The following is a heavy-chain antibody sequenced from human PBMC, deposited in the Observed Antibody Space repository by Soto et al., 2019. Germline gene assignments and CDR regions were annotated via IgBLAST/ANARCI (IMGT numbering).Heavy chain of an antibody. CDR1: GGSISSSSNS. D-gene: IGHD2-2*01. J-gene: IGHJ6*02. Sequence: QLQLQESGPRLVKPSETLSLTCSVSGGSISSSSNSWAWIRQSPGKGLEWIGTIYLSASAHYNPSLEGRVAISADTPNNQLSLRLSSVTAADTAVYYCGRQPGHCGSTACFVYYSVDVWGQGTTVTVS. CDR3: GRQPGHCGSTACFVYYSVDV. CDR2: IYLSASA. V-gene: IGHV4-39*01.